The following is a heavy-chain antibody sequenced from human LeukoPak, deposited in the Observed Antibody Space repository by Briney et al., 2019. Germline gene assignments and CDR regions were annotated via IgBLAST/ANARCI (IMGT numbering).Heavy chain of an antibody. D-gene: IGHD3-22*01. J-gene: IGHJ4*02. Sequence: LGGSLRLSCAASGFTFSSYSMNWVRQAPGKGLEWVSYISSSGSTIYYADSVKGRFTISRDNAKNSLYLQMNSLRAEDTAVYYCARAEAYYDSSGYGFDYWGQGTLVTVSS. V-gene: IGHV3-48*04. CDR3: ARAEAYYDSSGYGFDY. CDR2: ISSSGSTI. CDR1: GFTFSSYS.